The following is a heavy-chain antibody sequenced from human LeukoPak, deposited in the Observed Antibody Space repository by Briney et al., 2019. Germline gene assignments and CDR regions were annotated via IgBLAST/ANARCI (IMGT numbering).Heavy chain of an antibody. CDR1: GYTFTSYY. D-gene: IGHD5-12*01. CDR2: INPSGGST. J-gene: IGHJ4*02. CDR3: ARGVPPNPRGYSGYDPPNDY. V-gene: IGHV1-46*01. Sequence: ASVKVSCKASGYTFTSYYMHWVRQAPGQGLEWMGIINPSGGSTSYAQKFQGRVTMTRDTSTSTVYMELSSLRSEDTAVYYCARGVPPNPRGYSGYDPPNDYWGQGTLVTVSS.